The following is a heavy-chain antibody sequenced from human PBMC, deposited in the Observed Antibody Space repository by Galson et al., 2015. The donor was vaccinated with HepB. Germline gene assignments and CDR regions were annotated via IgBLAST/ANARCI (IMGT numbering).Heavy chain of an antibody. J-gene: IGHJ4*02. CDR3: ARGWERYSSGWYSDDYYFDY. CDR2: ISSSSSYI. Sequence: SLRLSCAASGFTFSSYSMNWVRQVPGKGLEWVSSISSSSSYIYYADSVKGRFTISRDNAKNSLYLQMNSLRAEDTAVYYCARGWERYSSGWYSDDYYFDYWGQGTLVTVSS. V-gene: IGHV3-21*01. D-gene: IGHD6-19*01. CDR1: GFTFSSYS.